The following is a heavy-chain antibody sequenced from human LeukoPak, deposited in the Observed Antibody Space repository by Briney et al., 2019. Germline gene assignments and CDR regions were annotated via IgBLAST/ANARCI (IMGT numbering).Heavy chain of an antibody. CDR2: ISVRSNYI. CDR1: GYTFSSYI. V-gene: IGHV3-21*01. D-gene: IGHD3-22*01. J-gene: IGHJ4*02. Sequence: PRGSLRHSPLTSGYTFSSYIVNWVCQAPGKGLEWVSSISVRSNYIYYADSVRGRFRISRDDARDSLYLQMNSLRAEDTAVYYCVRLRRNSDTSGFYYYRNFWGQGTLVTVSS. CDR3: VRLRRNSDTSGFYYYRNF.